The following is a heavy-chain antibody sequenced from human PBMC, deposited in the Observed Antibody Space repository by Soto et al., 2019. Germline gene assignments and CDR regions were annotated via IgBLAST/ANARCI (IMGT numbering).Heavy chain of an antibody. Sequence: QVQLVQSGAEVKKPGSSVKVSCKASGGTFSSYAISWVRQAPGQGLEWMGGIIPIFGTANYAQKFQGRVTITADESTSTSDIALSSLRSEDTAVYYCARDSVVVVPAGGGEWMDVWGQGTTVTVSS. CDR2: IIPIFGTA. D-gene: IGHD2-2*01. V-gene: IGHV1-69*01. J-gene: IGHJ6*02. CDR1: GGTFSSYA. CDR3: ARDSVVVVPAGGGEWMDV.